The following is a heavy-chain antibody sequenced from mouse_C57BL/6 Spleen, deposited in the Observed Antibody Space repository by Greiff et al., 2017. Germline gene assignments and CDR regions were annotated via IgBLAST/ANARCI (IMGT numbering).Heavy chain of an antibody. CDR3: ARKAFNYGSSYGYFDV. D-gene: IGHD1-1*01. CDR1: GYTFTSYW. J-gene: IGHJ1*03. Sequence: VQLQQPGAELVKPGASVKLSCKASGYTFTSYWMQWVKQRPGQGLEWIGEIDPSDSYTNYNQKFKGKATLTVDTSSSTAYMQLSSLTSEDSAVYYCARKAFNYGSSYGYFDVWGTGTTVTVSS. V-gene: IGHV1-50*01. CDR2: IDPSDSYT.